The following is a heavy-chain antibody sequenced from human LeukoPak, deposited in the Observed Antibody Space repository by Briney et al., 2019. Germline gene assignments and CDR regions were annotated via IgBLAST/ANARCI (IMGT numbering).Heavy chain of an antibody. D-gene: IGHD6-13*01. CDR3: AKTRPLDSSSWSHGDY. CDR1: GFTVSSNY. CDR2: IYSGGST. V-gene: IGHV3-53*01. Sequence: GGSLRLSCAASGFTVSSNYMSWVRQAPGKGLEWVSVIYSGGSTYYADSVKGRFTISRDNSKNTLYLQMNSLRAEDTAVYYCAKTRPLDSSSWSHGDYWGQGTLVTVSP. J-gene: IGHJ4*02.